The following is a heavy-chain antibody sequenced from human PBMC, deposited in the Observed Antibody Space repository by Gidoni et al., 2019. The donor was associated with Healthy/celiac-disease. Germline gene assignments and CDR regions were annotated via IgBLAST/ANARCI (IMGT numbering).Heavy chain of an antibody. J-gene: IGHJ6*02. CDR2: IKQDGSEK. CDR1: GFTFSSYW. Sequence: EVQLVESGGGLVQPGGSLRLSCAASGFTFSSYWMSWVRQAPGKGLEWVANIKQDGSEKYYVDSVKGRFTISRDNAKNSLYLQMNSLRAEDTAVYYCARDYGDYSGYYYYGMDVWGQGTMVTVSS. V-gene: IGHV3-7*04. CDR3: ARDYGDYSGYYYYGMDV. D-gene: IGHD4-17*01.